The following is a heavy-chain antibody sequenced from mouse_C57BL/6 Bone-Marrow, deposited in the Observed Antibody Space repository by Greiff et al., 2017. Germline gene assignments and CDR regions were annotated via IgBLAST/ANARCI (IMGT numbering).Heavy chain of an antibody. CDR3: AATTKNAMDY. J-gene: IGHJ4*01. CDR1: GYAFSSSW. Sequence: QVQLQQSGPELVKPGASVKISCKASGYAFSSSWMNWVKQRPGKGLEWIGRIYPGDGDTNYNGKFKGKATLTADKSSSTAYMQLSSLTSEDAAVYFCAATTKNAMDYWGQGTSVTDSS. CDR2: IYPGDGDT. V-gene: IGHV1-82*01. D-gene: IGHD1-1*01.